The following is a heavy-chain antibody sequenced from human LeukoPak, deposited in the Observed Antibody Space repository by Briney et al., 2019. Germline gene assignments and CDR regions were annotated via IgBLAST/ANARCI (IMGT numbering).Heavy chain of an antibody. D-gene: IGHD6-6*01. CDR2: ISHSGST. V-gene: IGHV4-34*01. J-gene: IGHJ4*02. CDR3: ARGLVY. CDR1: GGSFGGYY. Sequence: SETLSLTCAVYGGSFGGYYWSWIRQPPGKGLEWIGEISHSGSTNYNPSLKSRVTISVDTSKNQFSLKLSSVTAADTAVYYCARGLVYWGQGTLVTVSS.